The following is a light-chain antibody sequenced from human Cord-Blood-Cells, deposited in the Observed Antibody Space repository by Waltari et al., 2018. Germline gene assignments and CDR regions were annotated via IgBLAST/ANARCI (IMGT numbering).Light chain of an antibody. CDR2: DAS. V-gene: IGKV1-33*01. Sequence: DIQMTQSLFSLSASIGDRVHITCQASQDISNYLNWYQQKPGKAPKLLIYDASNLETGVPSRFSGSGSGTDFTFTISSLQPEDIATYYCQQYDNPPLTFGGGTKVEIK. CDR1: QDISNY. CDR3: QQYDNPPLT. J-gene: IGKJ4*01.